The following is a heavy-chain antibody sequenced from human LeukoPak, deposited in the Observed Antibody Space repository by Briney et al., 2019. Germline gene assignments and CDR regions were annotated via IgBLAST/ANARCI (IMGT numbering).Heavy chain of an antibody. CDR2: IYYSGST. CDR1: GGSISSYY. V-gene: IGHV4-59*01. Sequence: SETLSLTCTVSGGSISSYYWSWIRQPPGRGLEWIGYIYYSGSTNYNPSLKSRVTISVDTSKNQFSLKLSSVTAADTAVYYCARLGDYGGNSWWGQGTLVTVSS. D-gene: IGHD4-23*01. J-gene: IGHJ4*02. CDR3: ARLGDYGGNSW.